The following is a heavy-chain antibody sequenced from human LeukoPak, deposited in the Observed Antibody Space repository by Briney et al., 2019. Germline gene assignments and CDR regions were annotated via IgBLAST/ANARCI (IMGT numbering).Heavy chain of an antibody. D-gene: IGHD6-25*01. Sequence: GGSLRLSCAASGFTFSSYGMHWVRQAPGKGLEWVAVISYDGSNKYYADSVKGRFTISRDNSKNTLYLQMNSLRAEDTAVYYCAKAAAWFDPWGQGTLVTVSS. V-gene: IGHV3-30*18. J-gene: IGHJ5*02. CDR3: AKAAAWFDP. CDR1: GFTFSSYG. CDR2: ISYDGSNK.